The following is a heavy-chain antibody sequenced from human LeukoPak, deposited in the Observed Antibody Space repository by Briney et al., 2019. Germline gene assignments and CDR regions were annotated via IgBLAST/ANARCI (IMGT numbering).Heavy chain of an antibody. Sequence: PGGSLRLSCAASGFTFSSYWMSWVRQAPGKGLEWVANIKQDGSEKYYVDSVKGRFTTSRDNAKNSLYLQMNSLRAEDTAVYYCARVPWQQLVAAYWFDPLGQGTLGTVSS. CDR2: IKQDGSEK. J-gene: IGHJ5*02. V-gene: IGHV3-7*01. CDR1: GFTFSSYW. D-gene: IGHD6-13*01. CDR3: ARVPWQQLVAAYWFDP.